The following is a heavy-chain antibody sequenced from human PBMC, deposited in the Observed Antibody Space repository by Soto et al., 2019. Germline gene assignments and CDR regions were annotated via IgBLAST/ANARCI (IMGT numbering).Heavy chain of an antibody. J-gene: IGHJ4*02. CDR1: GFTVSSNY. CDR3: AAEASANYFTFDY. D-gene: IGHD1-26*01. CDR2: IYSSGTT. V-gene: IGHV3-66*01. Sequence: EVQLVESGGGLVQPGESLRLSCAASGFTVSSNYMSWVRQAPGKGLEWVSIIYSSGTTYYADSVKGSSTISRDISTTTLALHMNSLIAEDTAVYYCAAEASANYFTFDYWGQGTLVTVSS.